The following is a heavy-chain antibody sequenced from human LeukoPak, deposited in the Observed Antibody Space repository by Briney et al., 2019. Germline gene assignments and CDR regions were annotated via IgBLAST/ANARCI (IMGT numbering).Heavy chain of an antibody. Sequence: GSLRLSCVASGFPFSDYYMSWICQAPGKGLEWVSYISSRSSYTSYADSVKGRFTISRDNAKNSLYLQMNSLGADDTAVCYCAREIASAGIDYWGQGTLVTVSS. CDR1: GFPFSDYY. J-gene: IGHJ4*02. V-gene: IGHV3-11*06. CDR2: ISSRSSYT. D-gene: IGHD6-13*01. CDR3: AREIASAGIDY.